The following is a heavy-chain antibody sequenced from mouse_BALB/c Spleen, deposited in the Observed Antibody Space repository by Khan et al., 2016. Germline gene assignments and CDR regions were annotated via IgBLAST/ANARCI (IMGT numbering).Heavy chain of an antibody. CDR1: GYTFTNYG. D-gene: IGHD4-1*01. Sequence: QVQLKESGPELKKPGETVKISCKASGYTFTNYGMNWVKQAPGKDLKWMGRINTYTGEPTYDDDFKGRFAFSLEMSASTAYLQINNLGDEDMATYCCSRWEFPYWGQGTLVTVSA. V-gene: IGHV9-1*02. J-gene: IGHJ3*01. CDR3: SRWEFPY. CDR2: INTYTGEP.